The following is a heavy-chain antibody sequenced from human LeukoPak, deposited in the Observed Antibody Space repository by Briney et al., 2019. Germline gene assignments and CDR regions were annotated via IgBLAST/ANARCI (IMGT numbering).Heavy chain of an antibody. J-gene: IGHJ4*02. D-gene: IGHD5-24*01. Sequence: GGSLRLSCAASGFTFSSHAMIWVRQAPGKGLEWVSPISATGGSTYYADSVKGRFTISRDNSKNTLYLQMNSLRADDTAVYYCGRYDYNRYVAYWGQGTLVAVSS. CDR2: ISATGGST. V-gene: IGHV3-23*01. CDR1: GFTFSSHA. CDR3: GRYDYNRYVAY.